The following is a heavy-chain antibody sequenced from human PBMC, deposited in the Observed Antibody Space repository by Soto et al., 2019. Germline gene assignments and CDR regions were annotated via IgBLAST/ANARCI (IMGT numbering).Heavy chain of an antibody. D-gene: IGHD5-12*01. Sequence: EVQLVESGGGLVQPGGSLRLSCAASGFTFSSYWMHWVRQAPGKGLVWVARISNDGINTNYADSMRGRFTISRDNAKNTLYLQMNSLRAEDTGVYYCSRGYSGYTAPWDNWGQGTLVTVSA. J-gene: IGHJ4*02. CDR3: SRGYSGYTAPWDN. V-gene: IGHV3-74*01. CDR1: GFTFSSYW. CDR2: ISNDGINT.